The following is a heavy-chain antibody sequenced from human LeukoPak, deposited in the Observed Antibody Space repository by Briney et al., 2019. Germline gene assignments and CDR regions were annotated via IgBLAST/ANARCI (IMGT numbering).Heavy chain of an antibody. CDR2: MSGSGYYT. D-gene: IGHD3-3*01. CDR3: AKMEGQRLYDYCMDV. CDR1: GFAFSNFA. J-gene: IGHJ6*03. Sequence: GGSLRLSCAASGFAFSNFAISWVRQAPGKGLEWVSAMSGSGYYTYYVESVKGRFTNSRDNSKNTLYLHMNSLRADDTAVYYCAKMEGQRLYDYCMDVWGRGTTVTVSS. V-gene: IGHV3-23*01.